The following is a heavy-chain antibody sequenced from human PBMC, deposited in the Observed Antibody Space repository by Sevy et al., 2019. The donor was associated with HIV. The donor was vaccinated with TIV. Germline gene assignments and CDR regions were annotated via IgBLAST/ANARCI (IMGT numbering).Heavy chain of an antibody. CDR3: ARSVEGHFDY. V-gene: IGHV3-48*02. CDR2: MTSDTRTI. Sequence: GGSLRLSYAASGFKFSVYSMNWVRQAPGKGLEWISYMTSDTRTIKYAESVKGRFTIYRDNARNSVYLQMNSLRDEDTAVYYCARSVEGHFDYWGQGTLVTVSS. J-gene: IGHJ4*02. CDR1: GFKFSVYS. D-gene: IGHD1-1*01.